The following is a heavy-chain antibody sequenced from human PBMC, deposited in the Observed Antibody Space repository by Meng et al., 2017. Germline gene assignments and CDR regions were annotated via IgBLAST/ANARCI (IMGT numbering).Heavy chain of an antibody. V-gene: IGHV5-51*01. D-gene: IGHD2-21*02. CDR1: GYSFTSYW. CDR2: IYPGDSDT. Sequence: GESLKISCKGSGYSFTSYWIGWVRQMSGKGLEWMGIIYPGDSDTRYSPSFQGQVTISADKSISTAYLQWSSLKASDTAMYYCARRRSGSTAILGAFDIWGQGTMVTVSS. J-gene: IGHJ3*02. CDR3: ARRRSGSTAILGAFDI.